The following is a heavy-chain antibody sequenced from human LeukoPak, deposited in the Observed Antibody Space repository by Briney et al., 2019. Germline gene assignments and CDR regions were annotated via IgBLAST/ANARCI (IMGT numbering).Heavy chain of an antibody. Sequence: SETLSLTCAVYGGSFSGYYWSWIRQPPGKGLEWIGEINHSGSTNYNPSLKSRVTISVDTSKNQFSQKLSSVTAADTAVYYCARDRRAYCGGDCYNWFDPWGQGTLVTVSS. V-gene: IGHV4-34*01. J-gene: IGHJ5*02. CDR3: ARDRRAYCGGDCYNWFDP. CDR1: GGSFSGYY. CDR2: INHSGST. D-gene: IGHD2-21*02.